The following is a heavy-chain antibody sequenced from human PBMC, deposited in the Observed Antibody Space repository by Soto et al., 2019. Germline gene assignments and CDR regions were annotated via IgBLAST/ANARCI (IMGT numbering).Heavy chain of an antibody. CDR1: GFTFTSDS. Sequence: PGVSLRLSCEASGFTFTSDSMTWVRQAPGKGLEWVSSISSHGRDIFYADSVKGRFTISRDNAKDSLHLQMNSLTGEDSAVYYCARGAALAGKLDLWGQGTLVTVSS. CDR2: ISSHGRDI. J-gene: IGHJ4*02. D-gene: IGHD6-19*01. CDR3: ARGAALAGKLDL. V-gene: IGHV3-21*06.